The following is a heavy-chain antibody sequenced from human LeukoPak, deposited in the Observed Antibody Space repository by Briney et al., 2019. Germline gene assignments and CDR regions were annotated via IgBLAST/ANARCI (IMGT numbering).Heavy chain of an antibody. J-gene: IGHJ6*04. Sequence: GGSLRLSCAASGFTFSSYWMHWVRQAPGKGLVWVSRINSDGRSTSYADSVKGRFTISRDNAKNTLYLQMNSLRAEDTAVYYCARGLLAAASHYYYYYYGMDVWGERTTVTVSS. CDR3: ARGLLAAASHYYYYYYGMDV. CDR2: INSDGRST. D-gene: IGHD6-13*01. CDR1: GFTFSSYW. V-gene: IGHV3-74*01.